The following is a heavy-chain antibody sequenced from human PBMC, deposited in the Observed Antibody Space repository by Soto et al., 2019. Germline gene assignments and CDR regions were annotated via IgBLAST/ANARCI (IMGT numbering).Heavy chain of an antibody. CDR2: ILYSGSA. J-gene: IGHJ6*02. CDR3: AREAIVTDVHNGAMDF. CDR1: GGSINGSN. V-gene: IGHV4-59*01. Sequence: SVTLRLTCTVSGGSINGSNRSWLRQPPGKGLEWIGSILYSGSANYYPSLKSRVTISVDTSKNQFSLKLSSVTAADTAVYYCAREAIVTDVHNGAMDFWGQGTTAPVSS. D-gene: IGHD3-22*01.